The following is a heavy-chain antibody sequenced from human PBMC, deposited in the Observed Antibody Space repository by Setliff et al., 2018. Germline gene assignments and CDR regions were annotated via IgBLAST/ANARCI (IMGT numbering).Heavy chain of an antibody. CDR1: GFTYKNDW. D-gene: IGHD3-10*01. CDR3: FGAGTCSY. V-gene: IGHV3-7*01. J-gene: IGHJ4*02. Sequence: GGSLRLSCGASGFTYKNDWVSWVRQAPGKGLEWLASINPDGSEKYYVDSVKGRFTISRDNAKNSLSLQMNNLRTEDTAVYYCFGAGTCSYWGQGTLVTV. CDR2: INPDGSEK.